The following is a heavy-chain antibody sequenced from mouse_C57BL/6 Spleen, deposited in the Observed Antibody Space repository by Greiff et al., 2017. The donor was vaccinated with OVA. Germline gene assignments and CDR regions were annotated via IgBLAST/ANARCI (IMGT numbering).Heavy chain of an antibody. Sequence: VQLQQPGAELVKPGASVKMSCKASGYTFTSYWITWVKQRPGQGLEWIGDIYPGSGSTNYNEKFKSKATLTVDTSSSTAYMQLSSLTSEDSAVYDCARGEATTGVATDYAMDYWGQGTSVTVSS. CDR3: ARGEATTGVATDYAMDY. D-gene: IGHD1-1*01. J-gene: IGHJ4*01. CDR1: GYTFTSYW. V-gene: IGHV1-55*01. CDR2: IYPGSGST.